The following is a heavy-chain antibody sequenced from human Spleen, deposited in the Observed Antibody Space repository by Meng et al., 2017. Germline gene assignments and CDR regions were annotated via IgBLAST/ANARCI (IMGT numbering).Heavy chain of an antibody. V-gene: IGHV1-2*06. CDR1: GYTFAAYW. CDR2: IDHKSDNT. CDR3: ARDEDISAAGYLLGDF. D-gene: IGHD6-13*01. Sequence: QLQLMQVGPEVKKSGASVKDTWKASGYTFAAYWKQWGRQAPGKGLEWMGRIDHKSDNTHYAQKFQGRVTMTRDTSISTAYMELSGLRSDDTAVYYCARDEDISAAGYLLGDFWGQGTLVTVSS. J-gene: IGHJ4*02.